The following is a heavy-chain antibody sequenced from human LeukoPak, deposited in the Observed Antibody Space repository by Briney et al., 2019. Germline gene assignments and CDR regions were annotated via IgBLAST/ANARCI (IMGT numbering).Heavy chain of an antibody. V-gene: IGHV3-23*01. CDR3: ARAAGRYYFDY. D-gene: IGHD6-19*01. J-gene: IGHJ4*02. CDR2: ISGSGGST. CDR1: GFTFSSYA. Sequence: GGSLRLSCAASGFTFSSYAMSWVRQAPGKGLEWVSAISGSGGSTYYADSVKGRFTISRDNAKNSLYLQMNSLRAEDTAVYYCARAAGRYYFDYWGQGTLVTVSS.